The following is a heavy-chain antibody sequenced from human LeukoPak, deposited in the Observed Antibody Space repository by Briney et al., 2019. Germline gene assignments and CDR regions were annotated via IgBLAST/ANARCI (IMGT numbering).Heavy chain of an antibody. J-gene: IGHJ4*02. D-gene: IGHD6-13*01. CDR2: INPSGNST. CDR3: ARGYSSNYRIDY. V-gene: IGHV1-46*01. CDR1: GYTFTNYY. Sequence: ASVKVSCKASGYTFTNYYMHWVRQAPGQGLEWMGIINPSGNSTRYQQKFQDRVTMTRETSTRTVYMELSSLRSEDTAMYYCARGYSSNYRIDYWGQGPLVTVSS.